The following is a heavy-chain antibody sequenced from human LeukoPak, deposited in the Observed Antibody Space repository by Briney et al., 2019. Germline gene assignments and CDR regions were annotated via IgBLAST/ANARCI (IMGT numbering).Heavy chain of an antibody. CDR1: GYSFSTYD. D-gene: IGHD5-18*01. V-gene: IGHV1-8*01. Sequence: ASVKVSCKASGYSFSTYDINWVRQAIGQGLEWVGWMNPKSGNAGYAQNFQGRVTMTRNTSINTAYMEVSNLRSDDTAVYFCARGGGHSYGHEYFDYWGQGALVIVSS. CDR2: MNPKSGNA. CDR3: ARGGGHSYGHEYFDY. J-gene: IGHJ4*02.